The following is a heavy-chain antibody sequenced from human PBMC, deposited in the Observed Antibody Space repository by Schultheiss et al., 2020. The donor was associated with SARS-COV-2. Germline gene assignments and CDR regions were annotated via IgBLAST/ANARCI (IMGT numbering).Heavy chain of an antibody. CDR1: GFTFDDYG. CDR3: AKGYLWFGELSGYYFDY. D-gene: IGHD3-10*01. Sequence: GGSLRLSCAASGFTFDDYGMSWVRQAPGKGLEWVSGISWNSGSIGYADSVKGRFTISRDNAKNSLYLQMNSLRAEDTALYYCAKGYLWFGELSGYYFDYWGQGTLVAVSS. CDR2: ISWNSGSI. V-gene: IGHV3-20*04. J-gene: IGHJ4*02.